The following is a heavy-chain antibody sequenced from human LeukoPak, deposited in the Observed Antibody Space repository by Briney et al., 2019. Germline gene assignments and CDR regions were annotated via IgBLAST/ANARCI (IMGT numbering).Heavy chain of an antibody. V-gene: IGHV4-34*01. CDR2: INHSGST. J-gene: IGHJ6*04. CDR3: ARGAWFGELLTKRMAQDYYYYYGMDV. CDR1: GGSFSGYY. Sequence: SETLSLTCAVYGGSFSGYYWGWIRQPPGKGLEWIGEINHSGSTNYNPSLKSRVTISVDTSKNQFSLKLSSVTAADTAVYYCARGAWFGELLTKRMAQDYYYYYGMDVWGKGTTVTVSS. D-gene: IGHD3-10*01.